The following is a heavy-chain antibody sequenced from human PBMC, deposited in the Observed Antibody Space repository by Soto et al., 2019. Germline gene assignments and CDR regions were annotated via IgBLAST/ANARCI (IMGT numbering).Heavy chain of an antibody. Sequence: QLQLQESGPGLVKPSETLSLTCTVSGVAIRNSSYYWGWIRRPPGKVLDWIGTIYDSGITYYNPSLKGRVTISVDTSKNQFSLKLTSVTAADTAGYYCARHGSNWGPGTLVTVAS. CDR2: IYDSGIT. CDR1: GVAIRNSSYY. J-gene: IGHJ4*02. CDR3: ARHGSN. V-gene: IGHV4-39*01.